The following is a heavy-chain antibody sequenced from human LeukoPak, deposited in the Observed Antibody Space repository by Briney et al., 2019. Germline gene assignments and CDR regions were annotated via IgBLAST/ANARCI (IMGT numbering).Heavy chain of an antibody. CDR1: GYTFTNYA. Sequence: ASVKVSCKASGYTFTNYAIHWVRQAPGQRLEWMGWINTGNDNTKYSQEFQGRVTITRDTSASTAYMELSSLGSEDTTVYYCARRSGRYYDYWGQGTLVTVSS. CDR2: INTGNDNT. J-gene: IGHJ4*02. V-gene: IGHV1-3*04. D-gene: IGHD1-26*01. CDR3: ARRSGRYYDY.